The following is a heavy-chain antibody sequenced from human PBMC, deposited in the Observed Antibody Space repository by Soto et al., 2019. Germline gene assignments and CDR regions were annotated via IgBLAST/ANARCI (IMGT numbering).Heavy chain of an antibody. D-gene: IGHD3-22*01. J-gene: IGHJ4*02. V-gene: IGHV4-59*08. CDR1: GGSISSYY. CDR2: IYYSGST. CDR3: ARLYYDSSGYVYYFDY. Sequence: KPSETLSLTCTVSGGSISSYYWSWIRQPPGKGLEWIGYIYYSGSTNYNPSLKSRVTISVDTSKNQFSLKLSSVTAADTAVYYCARLYYDSSGYVYYFDYWGQGTLVTVSS.